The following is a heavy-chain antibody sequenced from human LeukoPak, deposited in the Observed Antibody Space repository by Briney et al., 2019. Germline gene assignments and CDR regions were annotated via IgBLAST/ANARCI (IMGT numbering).Heavy chain of an antibody. J-gene: IGHJ4*02. D-gene: IGHD3-22*01. CDR1: GFTFSSYG. V-gene: IGHV3-30*02. Sequence: PGGSLRLSCAASGFTFSSYGMHWVRQAPGKGLEWVAFIRCDGSNKYYADSVKGRFTISRDNSKNTLYLQMNSLRAEDTAVYHCAKGRYHDSSGYPIDYWGQGTLVTVSS. CDR2: IRCDGSNK. CDR3: AKGRYHDSSGYPIDY.